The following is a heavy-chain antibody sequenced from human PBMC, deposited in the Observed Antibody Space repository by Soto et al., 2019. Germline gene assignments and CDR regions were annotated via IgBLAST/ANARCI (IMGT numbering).Heavy chain of an antibody. Sequence: QGQLVESGGGVVQPGTSLRLSCGASGFIFSRYGMHWVRQAPGKGLEWVAVISYDGSNKYYAESVKGRFIISRDKSENTLYLQMNSLRAEDTAVYYCAKDLGSGKPYYYYAMDVWGQGTTVTVSS. CDR3: AKDLGSGKPYYYYAMDV. J-gene: IGHJ6*02. CDR2: ISYDGSNK. D-gene: IGHD3-10*01. V-gene: IGHV3-30*18. CDR1: GFIFSRYG.